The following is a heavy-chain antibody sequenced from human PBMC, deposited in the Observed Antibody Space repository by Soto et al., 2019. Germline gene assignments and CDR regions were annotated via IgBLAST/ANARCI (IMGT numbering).Heavy chain of an antibody. Sequence: QVQLVQSGAEVKKPGASVKVSCKASGYTFSSFGISWVRQAPGQGLEWMGWISAYNGNTNYAQNLQGRVTMTTDTSTGTAYMEVRSLTSDDTAVYYSARDGSGYYYYYYGMDVWGQGTTVTVSS. D-gene: IGHD3-22*01. J-gene: IGHJ6*02. V-gene: IGHV1-18*01. CDR3: ARDGSGYYYYYYGMDV. CDR1: GYTFSSFG. CDR2: ISAYNGNT.